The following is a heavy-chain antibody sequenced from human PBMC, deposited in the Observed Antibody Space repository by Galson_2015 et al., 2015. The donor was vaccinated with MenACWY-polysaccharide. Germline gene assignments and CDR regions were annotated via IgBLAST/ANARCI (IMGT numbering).Heavy chain of an antibody. CDR2: ISWSSSDI. V-gene: IGHV3-9*01. Sequence: SLRLSCAASGFTFIDYAMHWVRHGPGKGLEWVSGISWSSSDIAYVGSVKGRFTISRDNAKNSLYLEMDSLKAEDTALYYCAARVPGTTRGAFDIWGQGTMVTVSS. CDR3: AARVPGTTRGAFDI. J-gene: IGHJ3*02. D-gene: IGHD6-19*01. CDR1: GFTFIDYA.